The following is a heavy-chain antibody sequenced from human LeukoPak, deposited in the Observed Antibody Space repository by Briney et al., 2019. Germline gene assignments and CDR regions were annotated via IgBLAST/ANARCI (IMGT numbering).Heavy chain of an antibody. Sequence: SETLSLTCTVSGGSISSYYWSWIRQPAGKGLEWIGRIYTSGSTNYNPSLKSRVTMSVDTSKNQFSLKLSSVTAADTAVYYCARVSPHIVVVVAATRGDYFDYWGQGTLVTASS. CDR2: IYTSGST. CDR3: ARVSPHIVVVVAATRGDYFDY. J-gene: IGHJ4*02. D-gene: IGHD2-15*01. V-gene: IGHV4-4*07. CDR1: GGSISSYY.